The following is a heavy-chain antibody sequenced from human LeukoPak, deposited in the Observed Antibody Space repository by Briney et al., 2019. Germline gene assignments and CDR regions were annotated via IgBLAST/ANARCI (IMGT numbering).Heavy chain of an antibody. J-gene: IGHJ4*02. CDR3: ARVGEGLQGERGYSYGYLDY. V-gene: IGHV3-64*01. CDR2: ISSNGGST. CDR1: GFTFSSYA. Sequence: GGSLRLSCAASGFTFSSYAMHWVRQAPGKGLEYVSAISSNGGSTYYANSVKGRFAISRDNAKNSLYLQMNSLRAEDTAVYYCARVGEGLQGERGYSYGYLDYWGQGTLVTVSS. D-gene: IGHD5-18*01.